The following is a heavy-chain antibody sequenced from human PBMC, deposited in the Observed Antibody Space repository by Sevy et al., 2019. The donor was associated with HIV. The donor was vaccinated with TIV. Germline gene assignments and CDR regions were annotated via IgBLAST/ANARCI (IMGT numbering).Heavy chain of an antibody. CDR3: ARGTFYYDSSGYYRYFDS. D-gene: IGHD3-22*01. CDR1: GGSISSYY. J-gene: IGHJ4*02. CDR2: IYYSGST. Sequence: SETLSLTCTVSGGSISSYYWSWIRHPPGKGLEWIGYIYYSGSTNYNPSLKSRVTISVDTSKNQFSLKLSSVTAADTAVYYCARGTFYYDSSGYYRYFDSWGQGTLVTVSS. V-gene: IGHV4-59*12.